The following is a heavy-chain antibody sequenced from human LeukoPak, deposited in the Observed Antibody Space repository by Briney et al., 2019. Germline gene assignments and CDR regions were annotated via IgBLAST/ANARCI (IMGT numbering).Heavy chain of an antibody. Sequence: PGGSLRVSCAASGFTFSSYEMNWVRQAPGKGLEWVSYISSSGSTIYYADSVKGRFTISRDNAKNSLYLQMNSLRAEDTAVYYCARLELYYYDSSGYYSGPFDYWGQGTLVTVSS. CDR3: ARLELYYYDSSGYYSGPFDY. D-gene: IGHD3-22*01. CDR1: GFTFSSYE. J-gene: IGHJ4*02. CDR2: ISSSGSTI. V-gene: IGHV3-48*03.